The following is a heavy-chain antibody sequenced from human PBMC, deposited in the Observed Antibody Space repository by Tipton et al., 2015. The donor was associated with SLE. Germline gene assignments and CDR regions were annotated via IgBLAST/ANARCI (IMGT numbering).Heavy chain of an antibody. CDR1: GGSFSGYY. CDR3: ARAQRLVRWLDP. D-gene: IGHD6-19*01. V-gene: IGHV4-34*01. Sequence: GLVKPSETLSLTCAVYGGSFSGYYWSWIRQAPGKGLEWIGEINHSGSPNYNPSLKSRITISVDTSKNQFSLKLSSVTAADTAVYYCARAQRLVRWLDPWGQGTLVTVSS. J-gene: IGHJ5*02. CDR2: INHSGSP.